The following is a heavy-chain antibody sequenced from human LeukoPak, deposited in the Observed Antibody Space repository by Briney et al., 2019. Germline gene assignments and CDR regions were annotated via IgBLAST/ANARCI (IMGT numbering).Heavy chain of an antibody. Sequence: GRSLRLSCAASGFTFSSYAMNWVRQAPGKGLEWVAAISYDGSNKYYADSVKGRFTISRDNSKNTLYLQMNSLRAEDTAVYYCARDGSPHYYDSSGYYYWGQGTLVTVSS. D-gene: IGHD3-22*01. V-gene: IGHV3-30-3*01. J-gene: IGHJ4*02. CDR3: ARDGSPHYYDSSGYYY. CDR1: GFTFSSYA. CDR2: ISYDGSNK.